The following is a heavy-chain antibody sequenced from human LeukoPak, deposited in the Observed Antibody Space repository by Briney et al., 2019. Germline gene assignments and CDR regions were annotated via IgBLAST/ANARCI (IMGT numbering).Heavy chain of an antibody. V-gene: IGHV3-48*02. D-gene: IGHD3-16*02. J-gene: IGHJ4*02. CDR2: ISSSSSTI. CDR1: GFTFSSYS. CDR3: ARDATFGGVIVDYYFDY. Sequence: PGGSLRLSCAASGFTFSSYSINWVRQAPGKGLEWVSYISSSSSTIYYADSVKGRFTISRDNAKNSLYLQMNSLRDEDTAVYYCARDATFGGVIVDYYFDYWGQGTLVTVSS.